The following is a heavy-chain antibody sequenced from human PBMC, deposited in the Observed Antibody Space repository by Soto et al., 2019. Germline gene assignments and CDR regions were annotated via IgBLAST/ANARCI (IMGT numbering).Heavy chain of an antibody. CDR2: LSGGADST. Sequence: GGSLRLSCAASGLTFSSYAMNWVRQAPGNGLEWVSVLSGGADSTYYADSVKGRFTISRDNSKNTLYLQMNSLRAEDTAVYYCARPPIPVVRELIVLFDNRGRGPLVTVSS. D-gene: IGHD3-10*01. V-gene: IGHV3-23*01. CDR1: GLTFSSYA. J-gene: IGHJ4*02. CDR3: ARPPIPVVRELIVLFDN.